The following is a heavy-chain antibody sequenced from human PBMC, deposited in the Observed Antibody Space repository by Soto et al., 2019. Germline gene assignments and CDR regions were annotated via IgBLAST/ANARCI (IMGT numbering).Heavy chain of an antibody. CDR1: GFTFSSYW. CDR3: ARDPRASSGWYYFDH. Sequence: GGSLRLSCTASGFTFSSYWMSWVRQTPGKGLEWVAYIKEDGSEKYYVDSVKGRFTVSRDNAKNSLYLQMDSLRAEDTAVYYCARDPRASSGWYYFDHWGQGALVTVSS. V-gene: IGHV3-7*04. CDR2: IKEDGSEK. J-gene: IGHJ4*02. D-gene: IGHD6-19*01.